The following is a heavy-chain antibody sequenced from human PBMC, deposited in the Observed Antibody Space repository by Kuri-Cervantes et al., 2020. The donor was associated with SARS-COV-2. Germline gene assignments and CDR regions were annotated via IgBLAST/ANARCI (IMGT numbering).Heavy chain of an antibody. V-gene: IGHV3-48*03. J-gene: IGHJ3*02. CDR2: ISPTASTI. CDR3: ARVRAMDM. D-gene: IGHD2-2*01. CDR1: GFVFDFYE. Sequence: GESLNISCLTSGFVFDFYEMNWVHQAPGKGLEWLAYISPTASTIYYADSVTGRFTISSNNAQNAVYLHMKSLRADDTAVYYCARVRAMDMWGQGTMVTVSS.